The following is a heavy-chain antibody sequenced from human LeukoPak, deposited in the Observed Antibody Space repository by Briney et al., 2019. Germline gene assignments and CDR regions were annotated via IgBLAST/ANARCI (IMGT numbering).Heavy chain of an antibody. CDR2: VYYRGST. V-gene: IGHV4-59*01. D-gene: IGHD6-13*01. CDR1: GGSFSGYY. J-gene: IGHJ6*02. Sequence: PSETLSLTCAVYGGSFSGYYWSWIRQPPGKGLEWVGYVYYRGSTNYNPSLKSRVTISVDTSKNQFSLELSSVTAADTAVNYCARDMTRAVPIPGTYYYAYAMDVWGQGTTVTVSS. CDR3: ARDMTRAVPIPGTYYYAYAMDV.